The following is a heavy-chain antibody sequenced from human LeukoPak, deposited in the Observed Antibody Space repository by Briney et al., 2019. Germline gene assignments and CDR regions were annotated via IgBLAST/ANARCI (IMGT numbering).Heavy chain of an antibody. J-gene: IGHJ6*02. Sequence: GGSLRLSCAASGFIFSSYWMSWVRQAPGKGLEWVANIKQDGSEKYYVDSVKGRFTISRDNVKNSLYLQMNSLRAEDTAVYYCARAGPSMVRGVQNIKNYYNYYGMDVWGQGTTVTVSS. D-gene: IGHD3-10*01. V-gene: IGHV3-7*01. CDR2: IKQDGSEK. CDR1: GFIFSSYW. CDR3: ARAGPSMVRGVQNIKNYYNYYGMDV.